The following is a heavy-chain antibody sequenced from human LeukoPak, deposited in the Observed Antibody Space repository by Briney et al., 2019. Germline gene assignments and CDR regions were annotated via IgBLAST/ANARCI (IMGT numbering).Heavy chain of an antibody. CDR3: ARWGVNAGLDR. J-gene: IGHJ5*02. Sequence: GASLRLSCAASGFTFSDYWMARVRQAPGKGLEWVANIWPDGSDTYHVDSVRGRFAISRDNAQYLLNLQMNSLRAEDSAVYYCARWGVNAGLDRWGQGTLVIVSS. CDR2: IWPDGSDT. V-gene: IGHV3-7*01. CDR1: GFTFSDYW. D-gene: IGHD3-10*01.